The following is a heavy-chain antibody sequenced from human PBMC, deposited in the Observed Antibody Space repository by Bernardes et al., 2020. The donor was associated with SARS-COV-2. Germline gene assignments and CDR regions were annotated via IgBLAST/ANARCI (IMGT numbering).Heavy chain of an antibody. V-gene: IGHV1-18*01. J-gene: IGHJ4*02. D-gene: IGHD4-17*01. CDR3: ARATTVTTWFDS. CDR2: IKVYNGDI. Sequence: ASVKVSCKASGNTFIGDVVNWVRQAPGQRLEWMGWIKVYNGDIKYSQKFQGRVTLTTDTSTKTAYMELGSLRSDDTAVYYCARATTVTTWFDSWGQGTLVTVSS. CDR1: GNTFIGDV.